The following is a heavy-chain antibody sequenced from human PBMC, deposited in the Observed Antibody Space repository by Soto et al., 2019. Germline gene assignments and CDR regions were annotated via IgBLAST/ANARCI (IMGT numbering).Heavy chain of an antibody. Sequence: QVQLVQSGAEVKKPGASVKVSCKTSGYTFAAYYIHWIRQAPGQGLEWMGWINPTSGGTVYAQNFQDRVTMTRDTSISTAYMEFRRLNSDDTAVYYCASDPDYGDYWGYFFDSWGQGTPVTVSS. CDR1: GYTFAAYY. D-gene: IGHD4-17*01. V-gene: IGHV1-2*02. CDR2: INPTSGGT. CDR3: ASDPDYGDYWGYFFDS. J-gene: IGHJ4*02.